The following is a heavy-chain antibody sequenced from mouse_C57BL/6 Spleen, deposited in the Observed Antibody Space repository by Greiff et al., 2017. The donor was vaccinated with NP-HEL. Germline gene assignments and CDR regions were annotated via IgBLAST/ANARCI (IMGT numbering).Heavy chain of an antibody. D-gene: IGHD1-1*01. V-gene: IGHV1-52*01. CDR3: SRESSYWYFDV. CDR2: IDPSDSET. J-gene: IGHJ1*03. CDR1: GYTFTSYW. Sequence: QVQLQQPGAELVRPGSSVKLSCKASGYTFTSYWMHWVKQRPIQGLEWIGNIDPSDSETHYNQKFKDKATLTVDKSSSTAYMQLSSLTSEDTAVYYCSRESSYWYFDVWGTWTTVTVSS.